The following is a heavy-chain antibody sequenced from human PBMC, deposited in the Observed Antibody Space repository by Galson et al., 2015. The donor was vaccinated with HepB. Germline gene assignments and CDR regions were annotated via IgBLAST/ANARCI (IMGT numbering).Heavy chain of an antibody. CDR3: VKDRAGYSSPGGYFDY. CDR1: GFAFSSYA. CDR2: ISSNGGST. Sequence: LRLSCAASGFAFSSYATHWVRQAPGKGLEYVSAISSNGGSTYYADSVKGRFTISRDNSKNTLYLQMSSLRAEDTAVYYCVKDRAGYSSPGGYFDYWGQGTLVTVSS. D-gene: IGHD2-21*01. V-gene: IGHV3-64D*06. J-gene: IGHJ4*02.